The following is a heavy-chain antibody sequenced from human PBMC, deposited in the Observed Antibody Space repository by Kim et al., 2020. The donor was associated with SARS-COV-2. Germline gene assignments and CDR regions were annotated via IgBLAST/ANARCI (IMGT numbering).Heavy chain of an antibody. CDR3: AAAKPPGRRFLEWLYPP. V-gene: IGHV1-58*02. CDR2: IVVGSGNT. D-gene: IGHD3-3*01. Sequence: SVKVSCKASGFTFISSAMQWVRQARGQRLEWIGWIVVGSGNTNYAQKFQERVTITRDKSTSTAYMELSSLRSEDTAVYYCAAAKPPGRRFLEWLYPPWGQGTLVTVSS. J-gene: IGHJ5*02. CDR1: GFTFISSA.